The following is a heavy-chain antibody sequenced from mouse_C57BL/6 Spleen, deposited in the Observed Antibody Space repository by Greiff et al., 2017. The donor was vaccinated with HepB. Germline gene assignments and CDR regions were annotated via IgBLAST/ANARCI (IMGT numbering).Heavy chain of an antibody. CDR1: GYAFSSSW. CDR3: AREGYYYGSTLYFDV. J-gene: IGHJ1*03. Sequence: QVHVKQSGPELVKPGASVKISCKASGYAFSSSWMNWVKQRPGKGLEWIGRIYPGDGDTNYNGKFKGKATLTADKSSSTAYMQLSSLTSEDSAVYFCAREGYYYGSTLYFDVWGTGTTVTVSS. CDR2: IYPGDGDT. D-gene: IGHD1-1*01. V-gene: IGHV1-82*01.